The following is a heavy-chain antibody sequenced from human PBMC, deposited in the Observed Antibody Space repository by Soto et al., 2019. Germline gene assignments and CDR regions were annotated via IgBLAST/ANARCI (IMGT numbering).Heavy chain of an antibody. CDR2: IYYSGST. V-gene: IGHV4-39*01. CDR1: GGSISTTSYY. CDR3: ARQSEYYYATGRAAPLYGMDV. D-gene: IGHD3-10*01. J-gene: IGHJ6*02. Sequence: SETLSLTCTVSGGSISTTSYYWGWIRQPPGKGLERIGNIYYSGSTYYNPSLKSRVTVSVDTTKNQFSLKLSSVTAADTAMYYCARQSEYYYATGRAAPLYGMDVWGQGTTVTVS.